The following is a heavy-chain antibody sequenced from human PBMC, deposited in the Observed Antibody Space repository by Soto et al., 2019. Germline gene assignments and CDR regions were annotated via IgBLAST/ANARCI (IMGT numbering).Heavy chain of an antibody. CDR1: GGSISSSSYY. J-gene: IGHJ4*02. V-gene: IGHV4-39*01. CDR3: ARHDYGDYNFDY. Sequence: SETLSLTCTVSGGSISSSSYYWVWIRQPPGKGLEWIGSIYYSGSTYYNPSLKSRVTISVDTSKNQFSLKLSSVTAADTAVYYCARHDYGDYNFDYWGQGTLVTVSS. D-gene: IGHD4-17*01. CDR2: IYYSGST.